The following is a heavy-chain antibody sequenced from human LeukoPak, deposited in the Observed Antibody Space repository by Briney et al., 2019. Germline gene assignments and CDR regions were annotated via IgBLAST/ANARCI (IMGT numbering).Heavy chain of an antibody. CDR1: GFTFSSYA. V-gene: IGHV3-23*01. J-gene: IGHJ5*02. D-gene: IGHD3-10*01. Sequence: GGSLRLSCLASGFTFSSYAMSWVRQAPGKGLEWVSAISGSGVSTFYADSVKGRFTISRDNSRNTVYLQMNSLRVEDTAIYHCAKNMDRITMIRGVTASPSWFDPWGQGTLVTVSS. CDR3: AKNMDRITMIRGVTASPSWFDP. CDR2: ISGSGVST.